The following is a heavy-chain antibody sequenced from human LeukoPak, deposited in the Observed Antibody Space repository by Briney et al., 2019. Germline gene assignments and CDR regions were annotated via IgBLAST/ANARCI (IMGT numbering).Heavy chain of an antibody. J-gene: IGHJ5*02. CDR3: ARGPVRGGYRRNWFDP. Sequence: ASVKVSCKASGYTFTNYGISWVRQAPGQGLEWMGWINPNSGGTNYAQKFQGRVTMTRDTSISAAYMELSRLRSDDTAVYYCARGPVRGGYRRNWFDPWGQGTLVTVSS. V-gene: IGHV1-2*02. D-gene: IGHD5-18*01. CDR1: GYTFTNYG. CDR2: INPNSGGT.